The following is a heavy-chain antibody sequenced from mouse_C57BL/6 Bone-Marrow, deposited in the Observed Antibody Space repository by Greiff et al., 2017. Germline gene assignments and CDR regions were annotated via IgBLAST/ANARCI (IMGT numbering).Heavy chain of an antibody. CDR3: ARGWLRRAFAY. J-gene: IGHJ3*01. V-gene: IGHV14-3*01. D-gene: IGHD2-2*01. CDR2: LDPENGNT. Sequence: VQLQQSVAELVRPGASVKLSCTASGFNIKNTYMPWVKQRPEQGLEWIGRLDPENGNTKYALKFQGKATITADTSSNTAYLQLSSLTSEDTAIYNCARGWLRRAFAYWGQGTLVTVSA. CDR1: GFNIKNTY.